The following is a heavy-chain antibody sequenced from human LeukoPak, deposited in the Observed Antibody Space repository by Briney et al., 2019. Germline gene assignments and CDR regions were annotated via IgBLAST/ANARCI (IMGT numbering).Heavy chain of an antibody. CDR1: GFTSSSYS. V-gene: IGHV3-21*01. CDR3: ARMEGYSSSWYDDY. CDR2: ISSSSSYI. D-gene: IGHD6-13*01. Sequence: SGGSLRLSCAASGFTSSSYSMNWVRQAPGKGLEWVSSISSSSSYIYYADSVKGRFTISRDNAKNSLYLQMNSLRAEDTAVYYCARMEGYSSSWYDDYWGQGTLVTVSS. J-gene: IGHJ4*02.